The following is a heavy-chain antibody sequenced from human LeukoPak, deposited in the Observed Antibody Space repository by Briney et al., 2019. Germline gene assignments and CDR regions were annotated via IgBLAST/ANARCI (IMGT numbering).Heavy chain of an antibody. CDR2: MNPNSGNT. CDR3: ARDWFGDYQTYN. Sequence: ASVKVSCKASGYTSTTYDINWVRQATGQGLEWMGWMNPNSGNTGYAQKFQGRVTMTRNTSISTAYMELSSLRSDDTAVYYCARDWFGDYQTYNWGQGTLVTVSS. V-gene: IGHV1-8*01. D-gene: IGHD4-17*01. J-gene: IGHJ4*02. CDR1: GYTSTTYD.